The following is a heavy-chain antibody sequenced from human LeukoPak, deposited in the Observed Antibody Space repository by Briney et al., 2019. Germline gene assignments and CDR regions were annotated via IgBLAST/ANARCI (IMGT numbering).Heavy chain of an antibody. J-gene: IGHJ6*02. Sequence: SETLSLTCTVSGDSISSYYWSWIRQPAGKGLEWIGRIYTSGSTNYNPSLKSRVTMSVDTSKNQFSLKLSSVTAADTAVYYCARGVVNTAMEPYYYYYGMDVWGQGTTVTVSS. CDR3: ARGVVNTAMEPYYYYYGMDV. CDR1: GDSISSYY. D-gene: IGHD5-18*01. V-gene: IGHV4-4*07. CDR2: IYTSGST.